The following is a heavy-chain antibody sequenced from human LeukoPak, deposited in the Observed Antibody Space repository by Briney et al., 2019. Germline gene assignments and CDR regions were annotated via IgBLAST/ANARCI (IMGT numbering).Heavy chain of an antibody. V-gene: IGHV4-59*08. CDR1: GGFIRNYL. D-gene: IGHD3-10*01. CDR3: ACYYASGSYYFDY. CDR2: IYYNSTT. J-gene: IGHJ4*02. Sequence: SETLSLTCTGTGGFIRNYLWSWIRQPPGKGLAWIGYIYYNSTTNYIPSLKSVVTILVDSSKNQYSLKLGSVTAADTAVYYCACYYASGSYYFDYWGQGTLVTVSS.